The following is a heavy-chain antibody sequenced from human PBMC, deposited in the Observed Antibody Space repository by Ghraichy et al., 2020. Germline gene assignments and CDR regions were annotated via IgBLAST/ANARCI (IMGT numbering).Heavy chain of an antibody. CDR3: ARDSIAVAPDY. V-gene: IGHV3-48*02. CDR2: ISSSSTI. D-gene: IGHD6-19*01. J-gene: IGHJ4*02. CDR1: GFTFSSYS. Sequence: GEALNISCAASGFTFSSYSMNWVRQAPGKGLEWVSYISSSSTIYYADSVKGRFTISRDNAKNSLYLQMNSLRDEDTAVYYCARDSIAVAPDYWGQGALVTVSS.